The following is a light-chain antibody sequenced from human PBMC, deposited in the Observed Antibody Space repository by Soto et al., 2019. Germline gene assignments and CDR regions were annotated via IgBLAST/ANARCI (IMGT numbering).Light chain of an antibody. J-gene: IGKJ1*01. CDR3: QQYGRSPGT. CDR2: RTS. CDR1: QSVSNSY. V-gene: IGKV3-20*01. Sequence: DMVLTQSPGTLSLSPGERATLSCRASQSVSNSYLAWFQQKPGQAPRLLISRTSSRATGVPDRFSGSGSGTDFTLTISRLEHEDFAVYYCQQYGRSPGTFGQGTKVEIK.